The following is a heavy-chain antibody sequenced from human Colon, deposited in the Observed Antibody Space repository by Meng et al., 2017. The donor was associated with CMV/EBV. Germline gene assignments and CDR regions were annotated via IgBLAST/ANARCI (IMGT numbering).Heavy chain of an antibody. D-gene: IGHD6-6*01. J-gene: IGHJ5*02. V-gene: IGHV1-69*10. Sequence: SVKVSCKASGGTFSSYAISWVRQAPGQGLEWMGGIIPILGIANYAQKFQGRVTITADKSTNTAYMELSSLRSEDTAVYYCARLSIAARGGWFDPWGQGTLVTVSS. CDR1: GGTFSSYA. CDR3: ARLSIAARGGWFDP. CDR2: IIPILGIA.